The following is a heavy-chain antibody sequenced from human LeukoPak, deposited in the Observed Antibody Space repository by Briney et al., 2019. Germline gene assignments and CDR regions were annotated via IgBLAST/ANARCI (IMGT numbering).Heavy chain of an antibody. D-gene: IGHD6-13*01. J-gene: IGHJ4*02. CDR2: MNPDNDDT. CDR1: GYTFTSYD. CDR3: ARGGGSSWYYY. V-gene: IGHV1-8*01. Sequence: ASVRVSCKASGYTFTSYDINWVRQAPGQGLEWMGWMNPDNDDTGSAQRFQGRITMTRDTSISTAYMELSSLRSEDTAVYFCARGGGSSWYYYWGQGTLVTVSS.